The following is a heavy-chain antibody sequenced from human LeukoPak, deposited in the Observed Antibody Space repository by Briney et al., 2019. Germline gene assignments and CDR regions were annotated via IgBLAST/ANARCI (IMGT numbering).Heavy chain of an antibody. Sequence: GGSLRLSCAASGVTFSGYWMSWVRQAPGKGLEWVANIKQDGSEKYYVDSVKGRFTISRDNAKNSLYLQMNSLRAEDTAVYYCARGGSSYYDSSGYPDYWGQGTLVTASS. J-gene: IGHJ4*02. D-gene: IGHD3-22*01. CDR1: GVTFSGYW. CDR3: ARGGSSYYDSSGYPDY. CDR2: IKQDGSEK. V-gene: IGHV3-7*01.